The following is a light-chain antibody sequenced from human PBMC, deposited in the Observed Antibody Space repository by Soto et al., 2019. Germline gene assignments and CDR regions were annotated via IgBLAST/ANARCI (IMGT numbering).Light chain of an antibody. CDR3: QQYNNWWT. J-gene: IGKJ1*01. CDR2: GAS. V-gene: IGKV3-15*01. Sequence: EIVMTQSPATLSVSPGERATLSCRASQSVSSNLAWYQQKPGQAPRLLIYGASNRATGIPARFSGSGSGTEFTLTINSLQSEDFAVYYCQQYNNWWTFGQGTKVDIK. CDR1: QSVSSN.